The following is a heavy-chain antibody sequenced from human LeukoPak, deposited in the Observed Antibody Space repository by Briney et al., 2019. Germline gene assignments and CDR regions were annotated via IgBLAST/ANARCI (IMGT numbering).Heavy chain of an antibody. D-gene: IGHD2-2*01. Sequence: PSETLSLTCAVYGGSFSGYYWSWIRQPPGKGLEWIGEINHSGSTNYNPSLKSRVTISVDTSKNQFSPKLSSVTAADTAVYYCASRIVVVPAANRGWFDPWGQGTLVTVSS. CDR2: INHSGST. V-gene: IGHV4-34*01. J-gene: IGHJ5*02. CDR3: ASRIVVVPAANRGWFDP. CDR1: GGSFSGYY.